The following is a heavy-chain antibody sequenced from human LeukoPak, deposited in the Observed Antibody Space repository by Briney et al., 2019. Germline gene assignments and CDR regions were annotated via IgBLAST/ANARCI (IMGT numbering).Heavy chain of an antibody. CDR3: TTDLRGGPYYDFWSGYFPLSWYFDL. D-gene: IGHD3-3*01. CDR2: IKSKTDGGTT. J-gene: IGHJ2*01. CDR1: GFTFSNAW. V-gene: IGHV3-15*01. Sequence: GGSLRLSCAASGFTFSNAWMSWVRQAPGKGLEWVGRIKSKTDGGTTDYAAPVKGRFTISRDDSKNTLYLQMNSLKTEDTAVYYCTTDLRGGPYYDFWSGYFPLSWYFDLWGRGTLVTVSS.